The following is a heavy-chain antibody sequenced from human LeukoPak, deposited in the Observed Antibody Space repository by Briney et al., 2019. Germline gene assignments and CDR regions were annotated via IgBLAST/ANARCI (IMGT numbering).Heavy chain of an antibody. D-gene: IGHD3-3*01. CDR3: ARALSVEDFWSGYHPYYYMDV. CDR1: GGTFSSYA. CDR2: IIPIFGTA. J-gene: IGHJ6*03. Sequence: SVKVSCKASGGTFSSYAISWVRQAPGQGLEWMGGIIPIFGTANYAQKFQGRVTITADESTSTAYMELSSLRSEDTAVYYCARALSVEDFWSGYHPYYYMDVWGKGTTVTVSS. V-gene: IGHV1-69*01.